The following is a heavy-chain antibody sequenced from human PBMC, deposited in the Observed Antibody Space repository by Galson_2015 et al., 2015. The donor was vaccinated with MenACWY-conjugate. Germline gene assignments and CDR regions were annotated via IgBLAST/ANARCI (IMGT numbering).Heavy chain of an antibody. Sequence: SLRLSCATSGFTFNNYDMNWVRQAPGKGLEWVSSISTSSTNIYYADSVKVRFTISRDNAMNSVYLQMNSLRAEDTAVYFCARDPAARDDYGLHSWGQGALVSVAS. V-gene: IGHV3-21*01. CDR1: GFTFNNYD. CDR2: ISTSSTNI. D-gene: IGHD5-24*01. J-gene: IGHJ4*02. CDR3: ARDPAARDDYGLHS.